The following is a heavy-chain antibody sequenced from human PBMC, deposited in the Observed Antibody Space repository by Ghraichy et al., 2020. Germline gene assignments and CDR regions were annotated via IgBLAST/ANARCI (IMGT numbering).Heavy chain of an antibody. CDR2: ISYDGSNK. CDR3: AKEWGYAFDI. Sequence: GGSLRLSCAASGFTFSSYGMHWVRKAPGKGLEWVAVISYDGSNKYYGDSVKGRFTISRDNSKNTLYLQMNSLRAEDTAVYYCAKEWGYAFDIWGQGTMVTVSS. D-gene: IGHD3-16*01. CDR1: GFTFSSYG. J-gene: IGHJ3*02. V-gene: IGHV3-30*18.